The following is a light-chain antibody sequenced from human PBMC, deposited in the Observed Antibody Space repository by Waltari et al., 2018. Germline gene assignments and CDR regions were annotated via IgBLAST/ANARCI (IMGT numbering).Light chain of an antibody. CDR3: QQSYSTPHT. V-gene: IGKV1-39*01. Sequence: DIQMTQSPSSLSASVGDRVTITCRASQGIGTYLHWYQQKPGKAPKLLIYGASSVQSGVPSRFSGSGSGTDFTLTITSLQPEDFATYYCQQSYSTPHTFGPGTKLQIK. J-gene: IGKJ2*01. CDR2: GAS. CDR1: QGIGTY.